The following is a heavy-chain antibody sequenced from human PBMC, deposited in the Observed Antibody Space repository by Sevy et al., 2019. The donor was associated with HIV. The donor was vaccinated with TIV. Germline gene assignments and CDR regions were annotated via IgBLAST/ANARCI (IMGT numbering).Heavy chain of an antibody. J-gene: IGHJ3*02. CDR2: IRYDGSTK. CDR3: AKGLGMVQGALLSDDI. V-gene: IGHV3-30*02. D-gene: IGHD3-10*01. Sequence: GGSLRLSCAASVFTFRSYGMHWVRQAPGKGLEWVAFIRYDGSTKYYADSVKGRFTISRDNSKNTLYLQMNSLRGDDTSLYYCAKGLGMVQGALLSDDIWGQGTMVTVS. CDR1: VFTFRSYG.